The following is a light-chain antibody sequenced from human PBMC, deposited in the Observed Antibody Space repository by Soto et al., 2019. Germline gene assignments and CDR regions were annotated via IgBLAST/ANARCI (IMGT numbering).Light chain of an antibody. V-gene: IGKV3-11*01. J-gene: IGKJ4*01. CDR1: ESVGIY. CDR2: HAS. Sequence: ETVLTQSPATLSLSPGETATLSCRASESVGIYLARYQQKPGQAPRLLIYHASNRATGIPARFSGSGSGTDFTLTISSLEPEDSAVYYCQQRRNWPPLTFGGGTRVEIK. CDR3: QQRRNWPPLT.